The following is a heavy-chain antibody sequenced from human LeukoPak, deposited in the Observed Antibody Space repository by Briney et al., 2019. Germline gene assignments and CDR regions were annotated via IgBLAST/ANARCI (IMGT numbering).Heavy chain of an antibody. V-gene: IGHV3-23*01. D-gene: IGHD5-12*01. J-gene: IGHJ4*02. CDR3: AKDPRWLRFFDY. Sequence: GGSLRLSCAASGFTFSSYGMSWVRQAPGKGLEWVSAISGSGGSTYYADSVKGRFTISRDNSKNTLYLQMNSLRAEDTAVYYCAKDPRWLRFFDYWGQGTLVTVSS. CDR1: GFTFSSYG. CDR2: ISGSGGST.